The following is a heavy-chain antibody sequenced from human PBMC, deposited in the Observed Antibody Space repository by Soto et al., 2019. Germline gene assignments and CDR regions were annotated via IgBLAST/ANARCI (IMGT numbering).Heavy chain of an antibody. Sequence: QITLKESGPTQVKPTQTLTLTCTFSGFSLSTSGVGVGWIRQPPGKALEWLALIYWDDDKRYSPSLKSRLTITKDTSKNQVVLAMTNMDPVDTATYYCAHRTTVTPFDYWGQGTLVTVSS. V-gene: IGHV2-5*02. CDR2: IYWDDDK. J-gene: IGHJ4*02. D-gene: IGHD4-17*01. CDR3: AHRTTVTPFDY. CDR1: GFSLSTSGVG.